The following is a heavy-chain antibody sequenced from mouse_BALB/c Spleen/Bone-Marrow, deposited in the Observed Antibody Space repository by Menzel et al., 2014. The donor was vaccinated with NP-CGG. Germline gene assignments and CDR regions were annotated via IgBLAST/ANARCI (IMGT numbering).Heavy chain of an antibody. V-gene: IGHV1S56*01. Sequence: VQRVESGPELVKPGASERISCKASGYAFTNYYIHWVKQRPGQGLEWIGWVYPVNVHANFNEKFRGKATLTADKSSSTAYMQLSSLTSEDSAVYFCARWLLPYYAMDYWGQGTSVTVSS. J-gene: IGHJ4*01. CDR3: ARWLLPYYAMDY. D-gene: IGHD2-3*01. CDR2: VYPVNVHA. CDR1: GYAFTNYY.